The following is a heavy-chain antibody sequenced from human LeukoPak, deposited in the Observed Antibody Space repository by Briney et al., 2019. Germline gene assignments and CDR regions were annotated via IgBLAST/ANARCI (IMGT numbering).Heavy chain of an antibody. CDR1: GFTFSSYA. V-gene: IGHV3-23*01. CDR3: AHRTAFDS. D-gene: IGHD1-14*01. CDR2: ITSISNT. Sequence: QPGGSLRLSCAASGFTFSSYAMSWVRQAPGKGLEWVSTITSISNTYYPDSVKGRFTISRDNSRDTLYLQMNTLRAEDTAIYYCAHRTAFDSWGQGTLVTVSS. J-gene: IGHJ4*02.